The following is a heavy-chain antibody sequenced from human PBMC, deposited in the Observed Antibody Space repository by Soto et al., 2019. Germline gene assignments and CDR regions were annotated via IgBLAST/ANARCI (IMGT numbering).Heavy chain of an antibody. V-gene: IGHV3-7*01. D-gene: IGHD3-3*01. Sequence: PGGSLILSCAASGFTFSSYWMSWVRQAPGKGLEWVANIKQDGSEKYYVDSVKGRFTISRDNAKNSLYLQMNSLRAEDTAVYYCARERFLEWLLYPARHFDYWGQGTLVTVSS. CDR3: ARERFLEWLLYPARHFDY. J-gene: IGHJ4*02. CDR1: GFTFSSYW. CDR2: IKQDGSEK.